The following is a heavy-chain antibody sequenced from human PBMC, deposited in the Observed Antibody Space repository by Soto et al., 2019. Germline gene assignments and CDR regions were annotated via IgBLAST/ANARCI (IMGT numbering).Heavy chain of an antibody. D-gene: IGHD4-17*01. CDR2: IYSGGNT. CDR3: ARDPWVGDIGDY. Sequence: DVQLVESGGGLVLRGESLRLSCAASGFTVGSACMSWVRQAPGKGLEWVAGIYSGGNTYYADSVKGRFTISRDTSKNRLYLQMNSLRAEDSAIYYCARDPWVGDIGDYWVQGTLVTVSS. J-gene: IGHJ4*02. CDR1: GFTVGSAC. V-gene: IGHV3-66*01.